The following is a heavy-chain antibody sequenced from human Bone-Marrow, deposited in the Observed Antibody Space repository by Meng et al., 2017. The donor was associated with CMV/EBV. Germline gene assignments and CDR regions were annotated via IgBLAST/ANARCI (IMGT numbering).Heavy chain of an antibody. Sequence: ASVKVSCKASGYTFINYDINWVRQAPGQGLEWMGIINPSGGSTSYAQKFQGRVTMTRDTSTSTVYMELSRLRSDDTAVYYCARGYCSSTSCYRASYAFDIWGQGTMVTVSS. V-gene: IGHV1-46*01. CDR3: ARGYCSSTSCYRASYAFDI. D-gene: IGHD2-2*01. CDR2: INPSGGST. J-gene: IGHJ3*02. CDR1: GYTFINYD.